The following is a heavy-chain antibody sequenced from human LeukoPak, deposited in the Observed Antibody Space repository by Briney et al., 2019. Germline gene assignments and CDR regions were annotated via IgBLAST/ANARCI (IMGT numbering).Heavy chain of an antibody. J-gene: IGHJ4*02. D-gene: IGHD5-18*01. V-gene: IGHV3-30*04. CDR3: ARDECSYGYRYYFDY. Sequence: PGRSLRLSCAASGFTFSSYAMHWVRQAPGKGLEWVAVISYDGSNKYYADSVKGRFTISRDNSKNTLYLQMNSLRAEDTAVYYCARDECSYGYRYYFDYWGQGTLVTVSS. CDR1: GFTFSSYA. CDR2: ISYDGSNK.